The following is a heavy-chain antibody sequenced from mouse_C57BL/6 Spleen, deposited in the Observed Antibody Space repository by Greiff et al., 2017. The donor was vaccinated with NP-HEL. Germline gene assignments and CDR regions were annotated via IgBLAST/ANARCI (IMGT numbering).Heavy chain of an antibody. CDR2: IYPGSGST. CDR1: GYTFTSYW. D-gene: IGHD1-1*01. Sequence: QVQLKESGAELVKPGASVKMSCKASGYTFTSYWITWVKQRPGQGLEWIGDIYPGSGSTNYNEKFKSKATLTVDTSSSTAYMQLSSLTSEDSAVYDCARGGITTVVARGYWGQGTTLTVSS. J-gene: IGHJ2*01. V-gene: IGHV1-55*01. CDR3: ARGGITTVVARGY.